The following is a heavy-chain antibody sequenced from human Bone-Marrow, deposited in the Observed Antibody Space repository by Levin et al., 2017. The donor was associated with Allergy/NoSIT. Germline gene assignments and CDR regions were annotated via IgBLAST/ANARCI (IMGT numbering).Heavy chain of an antibody. CDR3: TADTFTSDRQAFDI. J-gene: IGHJ3*02. CDR2: IVSDSAGGAI. Sequence: PGGSLRLSCVASGFSFSNTWMNWVRQAPGKGLEWVGRIVSDSAGGAIDYAAPVKGRFTISRDDSENTLYLQLNNLNIEDTAVYYCTADTFTSDRQAFDIWGRGTAVTVSS. D-gene: IGHD6-6*01. V-gene: IGHV3-15*04. CDR1: GFSFSNTW.